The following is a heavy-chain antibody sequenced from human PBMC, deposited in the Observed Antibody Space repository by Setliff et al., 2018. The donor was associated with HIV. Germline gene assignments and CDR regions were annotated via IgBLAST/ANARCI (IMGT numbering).Heavy chain of an antibody. CDR3: AREVPGGVDDILTGYYPENWFDP. CDR2: ISYDGSNK. V-gene: IGHV3-30-3*01. Sequence: GGSLRLSCAASGFTFSYYDMYWVRQAPGKGLEWVALISYDGSNKYYADSVKGRFTISRDNSKNTLDLQMNSLRTEDTAVYYCAREVPGGVDDILTGYYPENWFDPWGQGTLVTVSS. CDR1: GFTFSYYD. D-gene: IGHD3-9*01. J-gene: IGHJ5*02.